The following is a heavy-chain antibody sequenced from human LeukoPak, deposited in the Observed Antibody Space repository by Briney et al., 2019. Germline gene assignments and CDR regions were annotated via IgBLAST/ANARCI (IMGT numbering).Heavy chain of an antibody. CDR3: AKVSAAAGVFDY. Sequence: GGSLRLSCAASGFTLSSYAMSWVRQGPGKGLEWVSAISVSGNTYHADSVKGRFTISRDSSKNTLYLQMNSLRAEDTAVYYCAKVSAAAGVFDYWGQGTLVTVSS. CDR2: ISVSGNT. V-gene: IGHV3-23*01. J-gene: IGHJ4*02. CDR1: GFTLSSYA. D-gene: IGHD6-13*01.